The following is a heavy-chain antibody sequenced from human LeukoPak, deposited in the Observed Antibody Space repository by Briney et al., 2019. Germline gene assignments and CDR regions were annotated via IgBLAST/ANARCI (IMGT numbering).Heavy chain of an antibody. CDR1: GFTFSSYA. J-gene: IGHJ1*01. CDR2: ISGSGGST. D-gene: IGHD2-15*01. CDR3: VPRSPEYFQH. Sequence: GGSLRLSCAASGFTFSSYAMSWVRQAPGKGLEWVSAISGSGGSTYYADSVEGRFTISRDNSKNTLYLQMNSLRAEDTAVYYCVPRSPEYFQHWGQGTLVTVSS. V-gene: IGHV3-23*01.